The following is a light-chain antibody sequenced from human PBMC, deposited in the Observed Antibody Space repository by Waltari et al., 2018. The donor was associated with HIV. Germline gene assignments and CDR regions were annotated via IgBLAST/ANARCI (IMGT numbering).Light chain of an antibody. V-gene: IGKV2-28*01. CDR2: LGS. Sequence: DMVMTQSPLSLPVTPGKRASISCRSSQSLLNSNGYTYLDWYLQRPGQSPQLLIYLGSNRASGVPDRLSGSGSGTDFKLKISRVEAEDVGIYYCMQALQTLLTFGGGTKVEIK. CDR3: MQALQTLLT. CDR1: QSLLNSNGYTY. J-gene: IGKJ4*01.